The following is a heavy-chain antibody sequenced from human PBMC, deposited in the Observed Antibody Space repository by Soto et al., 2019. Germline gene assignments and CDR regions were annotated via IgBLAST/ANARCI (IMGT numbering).Heavy chain of an antibody. D-gene: IGHD5-12*01. CDR1: GFTFSSYA. Sequence: GGSLRLSCAASGFTFSSYAMHWVRQAPGKGLEWVAVISYDGSNKYYADSVKGRFTISRDNSKNTLYLQMNSLRAEDTAVYYCARDLGSGYDSYYYYGMDVWGQGTTVTASS. CDR2: ISYDGSNK. J-gene: IGHJ6*02. V-gene: IGHV3-30-3*01. CDR3: ARDLGSGYDSYYYYGMDV.